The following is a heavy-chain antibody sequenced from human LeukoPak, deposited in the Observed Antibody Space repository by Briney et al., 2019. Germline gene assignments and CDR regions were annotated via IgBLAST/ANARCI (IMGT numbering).Heavy chain of an antibody. CDR1: GFTFSSYG. V-gene: IGHV3-33*01. J-gene: IGHJ4*02. CDR2: IWYDGSNK. CDR3: ARAAYCSSTSCYWTLFDY. Sequence: PGRSLRLSCAASGFTFSSYGMHWVRQAPGKGLEWVAVIWYDGSNKYYADSVKGRFTISRDNSKNTLYLQMSSLRAEDTAVYYCARAAYCSSTSCYWTLFDYWGQGTLVTVSS. D-gene: IGHD2-2*01.